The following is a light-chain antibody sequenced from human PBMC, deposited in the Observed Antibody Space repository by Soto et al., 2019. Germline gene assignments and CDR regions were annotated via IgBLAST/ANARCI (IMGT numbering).Light chain of an antibody. CDR2: QVS. V-gene: IGLV2-14*01. CDR1: SSDIGTFPF. Sequence: QSVLTQPASVSGSPGQSITISCAGTSSDIGTFPFVSWYQQHPGRAPKVMIYQVSNRPSGVSNRFSGSKSGNTASLTISGLQAEDEADYYCSSYARSATRVFGGGTQLPVL. J-gene: IGLJ2*01. CDR3: SSYARSATRV.